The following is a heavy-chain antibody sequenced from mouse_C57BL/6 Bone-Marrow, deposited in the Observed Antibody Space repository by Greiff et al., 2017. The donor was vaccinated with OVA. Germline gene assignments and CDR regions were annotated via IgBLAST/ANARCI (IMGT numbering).Heavy chain of an antibody. CDR1: GFTFNTYA. V-gene: IGHV10-3*01. D-gene: IGHD4-1*01. J-gene: IGHJ2*01. CDR3: GREERLTGTPADY. Sequence: EVQLQESGGGLVQPKGSLKLSCAASGFTFNTYAMHWVRQAPGKGLEWVARISSKSSNYATYYADSVKDRFTISRDDSQSMLYLQMNNRKTEDTAMDYCGREERLTGTPADYWGQGTTLTVSS. CDR2: ISSKSSNYAT.